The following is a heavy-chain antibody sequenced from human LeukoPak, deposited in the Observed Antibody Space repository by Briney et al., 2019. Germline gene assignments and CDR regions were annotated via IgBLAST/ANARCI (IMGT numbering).Heavy chain of an antibody. Sequence: PGGSLRLSCAASGFTFSSYSMNWVRQAPGKGLEWVAFIRYDGSNKYYADSVKGRFTISRDNSKNTLYLQMNSLRAEDTAVYYCAKDRRSRSSGWPYYFDYWGQGTLVTVSS. J-gene: IGHJ4*02. D-gene: IGHD6-19*01. CDR2: IRYDGSNK. V-gene: IGHV3-30*02. CDR1: GFTFSSYS. CDR3: AKDRRSRSSGWPYYFDY.